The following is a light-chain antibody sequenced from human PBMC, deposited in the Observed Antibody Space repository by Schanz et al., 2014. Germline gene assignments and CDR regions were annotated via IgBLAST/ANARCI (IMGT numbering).Light chain of an antibody. CDR1: QSVTSW. J-gene: IGKJ1*01. V-gene: IGKV3D-15*01. Sequence: EIVLTQSPATLSLSPGERATLSCRASQSVTSWLAWSQQKPGQAPRLLIYGASTRATGIPVRFSGSGSGTEFTLTISSLQSEDFAVYFCQQYYDWPLTFGQGTKVEVK. CDR2: GAS. CDR3: QQYYDWPLT.